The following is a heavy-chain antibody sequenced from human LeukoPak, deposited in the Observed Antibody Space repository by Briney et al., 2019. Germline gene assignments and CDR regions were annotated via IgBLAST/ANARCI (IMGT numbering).Heavy chain of an antibody. D-gene: IGHD2-21*02. CDR3: ARGPIGGVVLGTALGYFDP. V-gene: IGHV1-18*01. J-gene: IGHJ5*02. CDR2: IGVYNGNT. Sequence: ASVKVSCKASGYTFTSHGISWVRQAPGQGLEWMGWIGVYNGNTNYAQKLQGRVTLTTDTSTSTAYMELRSLRSDDTAVYYCARGPIGGVVLGTALGYFDPWGQGTLVTVSS. CDR1: GYTFTSHG.